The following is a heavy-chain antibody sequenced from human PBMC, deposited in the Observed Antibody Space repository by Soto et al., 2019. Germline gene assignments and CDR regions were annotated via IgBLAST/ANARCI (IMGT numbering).Heavy chain of an antibody. CDR1: GFTFSSYS. CDR2: ISSSSSYI. Sequence: VGSLRLSCAASGFTFSSYSMNWVRQAPGKGLEWVSSISSSSSYIYYADSVKGRFTISRDNAKNSLYLQMNSRRAEDTAVYYCAREEAGTYYYDSSGYSYFDYWGQGTLVTVSS. CDR3: AREEAGTYYYDSSGYSYFDY. V-gene: IGHV3-21*01. D-gene: IGHD3-22*01. J-gene: IGHJ4*02.